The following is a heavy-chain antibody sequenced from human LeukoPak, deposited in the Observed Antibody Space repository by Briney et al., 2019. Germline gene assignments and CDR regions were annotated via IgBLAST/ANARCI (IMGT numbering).Heavy chain of an antibody. J-gene: IGHJ4*02. D-gene: IGHD3-3*01. CDR3: ARSYDFRSGYWYFDY. CDR1: GGSTSSTSFY. CDR2: IHYYGTT. Sequence: SETLSLTCTVSGGSTSSTSFYWGWIRQPPGKGLEWIGSIHYYGTTYNPSLKSRVTISLDTSKSQFSLRLNSVTAADTAVYYCARSYDFRSGYWYFDYWGQGTLVTVSS. V-gene: IGHV4-39*01.